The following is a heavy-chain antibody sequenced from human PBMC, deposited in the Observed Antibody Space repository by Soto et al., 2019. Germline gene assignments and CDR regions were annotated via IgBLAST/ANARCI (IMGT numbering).Heavy chain of an antibody. CDR2: ISSSGVST. V-gene: IGHV3-23*01. J-gene: IGHJ4*02. D-gene: IGHD2-15*01. Sequence: GGSLRLSCAASGFTFSSYAMSWVRQAPGKGLEWVSAISSSGVSTYYADSVKGRFTISRDNSKITLFLQMNSLRAEDTAVYYCAKAADCSGGSCYPYFDYWGQGTLVTVSS. CDR1: GFTFSSYA. CDR3: AKAADCSGGSCYPYFDY.